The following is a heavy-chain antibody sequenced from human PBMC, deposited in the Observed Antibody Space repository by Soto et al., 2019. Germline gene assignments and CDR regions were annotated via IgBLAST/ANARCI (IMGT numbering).Heavy chain of an antibody. CDR2: VNWNGGST. CDR1: GCTFSSYS. CDR3: VRGASLNFDY. Sequence: GGSLRLSCGASGCTFSSYSINWVRQAPGKGLEWVSGVNWNGGSTGYADSVKGRFTISRDNAKNSLYLQMNSLRAEDTAFYYCVRGASLNFDYWGQGTLVTVSS. D-gene: IGHD1-26*01. J-gene: IGHJ4*02. V-gene: IGHV3-20*04.